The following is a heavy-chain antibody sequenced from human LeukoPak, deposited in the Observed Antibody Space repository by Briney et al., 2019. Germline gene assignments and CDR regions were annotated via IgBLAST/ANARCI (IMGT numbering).Heavy chain of an antibody. CDR1: GFTFSFYA. D-gene: IGHD6-13*01. Sequence: GGSLRLSCAASGFTFSFYAMTWVRQAPGKGLEWVSTISGSGDSTYYADSVKGRFTISRDNSKDTLYLHMNSLRAEDTAVYYCALQRTLWQQLLDYWGQGTLVTVSS. CDR3: ALQRTLWQQLLDY. J-gene: IGHJ4*02. V-gene: IGHV3-23*01. CDR2: ISGSGDST.